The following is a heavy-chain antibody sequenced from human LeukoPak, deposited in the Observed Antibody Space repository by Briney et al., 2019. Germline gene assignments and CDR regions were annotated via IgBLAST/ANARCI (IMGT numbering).Heavy chain of an antibody. D-gene: IGHD5-18*01. CDR2: IYHNGNT. Sequence: PSETLSLTCTVSTYSISSGYYWGWIRPPPGKGLEWIGNIYHNGNTYYNPSLKSRVTISVDTSKKQFSLKLRTATAADTAVYYCARIEAVTRGYNHAYYFDYWGQGTLVTVSS. CDR1: TYSISSGYY. J-gene: IGHJ4*02. CDR3: ARIEAVTRGYNHAYYFDY. V-gene: IGHV4-38-2*02.